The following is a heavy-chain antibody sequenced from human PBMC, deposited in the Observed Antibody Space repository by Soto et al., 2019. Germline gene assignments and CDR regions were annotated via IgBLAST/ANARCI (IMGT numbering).Heavy chain of an antibody. V-gene: IGHV1-3*01. J-gene: IGHJ4*02. CDR2: INAGNGNT. CDR1: GYTFTSYA. CDR3: ARVRTGTTWKYYFAY. D-gene: IGHD1-1*01. Sequence: GASVKVSCKASGYTFTSYAMHWVRQAPGQRLEWMGWINAGNGNTKYSQKFQGRVTITRDTSASTAYMELSSLRSEDTAVYYCARVRTGTTWKYYFAYWGQGTLVTVSS.